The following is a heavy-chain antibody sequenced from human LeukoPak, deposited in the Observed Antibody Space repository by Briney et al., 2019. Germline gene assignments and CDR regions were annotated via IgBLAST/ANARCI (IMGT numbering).Heavy chain of an antibody. V-gene: IGHV4-59*02. J-gene: IGHJ6*03. CDR3: ARRGYSYGSYYYYMDV. CDR2: IYHTGST. Sequence: SETLSLTCTISGGSVSDYYWSWIRQSPGKGLEWIGYIYHTGSTSYSPSLKSRVTISADTSKNQFSLKLSSVTAADTAVYYCARRGYSYGSYYYYMDVWGKGTTVTISS. CDR1: GGSVSDYY. D-gene: IGHD5-18*01.